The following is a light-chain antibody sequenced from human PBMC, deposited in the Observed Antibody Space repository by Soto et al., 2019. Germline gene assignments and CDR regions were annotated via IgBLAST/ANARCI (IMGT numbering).Light chain of an antibody. CDR2: DVS. CDR1: SSDVGGYNY. Sequence: QSALTQPASVSGSPGQSITISCTGTSSDVGGYNYVSWYQQHPGKAPKLMIYDVSNRPSGVSNRFSGSKSGNTASLTISGLQAEDEADYYCISYTSSSFVVFGGGTKLTVL. CDR3: ISYTSSSFVV. J-gene: IGLJ2*01. V-gene: IGLV2-14*01.